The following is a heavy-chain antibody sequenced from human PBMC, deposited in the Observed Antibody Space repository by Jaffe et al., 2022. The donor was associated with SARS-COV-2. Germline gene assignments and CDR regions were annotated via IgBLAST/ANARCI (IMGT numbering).Heavy chain of an antibody. V-gene: IGHV4-34*01. CDR3: ARGGVVGAAAGRGFDP. D-gene: IGHD6-13*01. CDR2: INHSGST. Sequence: QVQLRQWGAGLLKPSETLSLTCAVYGGSFSGYYWSWIRQSPGKGLEWIGEINHSGSTNYNPSLKSRVAISVDASKNQFSLKLSSVTAADTAVYYCARGGVVGAAAGRGFDPWGQGTLVTVSS. J-gene: IGHJ5*02. CDR1: GGSFSGYY.